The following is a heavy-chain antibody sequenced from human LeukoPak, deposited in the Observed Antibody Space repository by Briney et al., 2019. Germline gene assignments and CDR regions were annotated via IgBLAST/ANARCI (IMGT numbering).Heavy chain of an antibody. J-gene: IGHJ5*02. D-gene: IGHD6-13*01. Sequence: PSETLSLTCTVSGGSITNYYWTWIRQPPGKGLEWIGYIHYSGSTNYNPSLKSRVTISVDTSKNQFSLKLSSVTAADTAVYYCARLLTQQLVPGWFDPWGQGTLVTVSS. CDR3: ARLLTQQLVPGWFDP. V-gene: IGHV4-59*08. CDR2: IHYSGST. CDR1: GGSITNYY.